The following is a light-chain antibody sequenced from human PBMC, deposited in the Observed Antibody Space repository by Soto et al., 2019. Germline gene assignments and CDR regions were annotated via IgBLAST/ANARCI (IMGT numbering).Light chain of an antibody. J-gene: IGLJ1*01. V-gene: IGLV1-44*01. CDR1: SSDIGGYNS. Sequence: QSVLTQSPSASGSPGQSVTISCTGTSSDIGGYNSVSWYQQLPGTAPKLLIYYDNLQPSGVPDRISGSKSGTSASLAISGLQSDDEADYYCAAWDDSLNGRVFGTGTKVTVL. CDR3: AAWDDSLNGRV. CDR2: YDN.